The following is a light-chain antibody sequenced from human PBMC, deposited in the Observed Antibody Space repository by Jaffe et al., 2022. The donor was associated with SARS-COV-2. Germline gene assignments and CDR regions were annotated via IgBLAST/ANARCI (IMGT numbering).Light chain of an antibody. Sequence: DIVMTQSPDSLAVSLGERATINCKSSQSVLYSSNNKNYLAWYQQKPGQPPKLLIYWASTRESGVPDRFSGSGSGTDFTLTISSLQAEDVAVYYCQQYYSTRPPYTFGQGTKLEIK. J-gene: IGKJ2*01. CDR3: QQYYSTRPPYT. CDR2: WAS. V-gene: IGKV4-1*01. CDR1: QSVLYSSNNKNY.